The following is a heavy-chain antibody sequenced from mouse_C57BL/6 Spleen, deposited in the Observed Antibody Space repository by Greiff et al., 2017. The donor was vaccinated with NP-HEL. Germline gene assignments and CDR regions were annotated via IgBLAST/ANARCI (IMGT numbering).Heavy chain of an antibody. V-gene: IGHV2-6-1*01. J-gene: IGHJ4*01. CDR1: GFSLTSYG. Sequence: VQLQQSGPGLVAPSQSLSITCTVSGFSLTSYGVHWVRQPPGKGLEWLVVIWSDGSTTYNSALKSGLSISKDNSKSHVFLKMNSLQTDDTAMYYCARHNYYGSSSYAMDYWGQGTSVTVSS. CDR3: ARHNYYGSSSYAMDY. D-gene: IGHD1-1*01. CDR2: IWSDGST.